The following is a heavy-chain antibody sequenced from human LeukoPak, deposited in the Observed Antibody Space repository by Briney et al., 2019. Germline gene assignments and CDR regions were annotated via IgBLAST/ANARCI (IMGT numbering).Heavy chain of an antibody. CDR2: ISSSSSYI. CDR1: GFTFSSYS. J-gene: IGHJ4*02. D-gene: IGHD3-22*01. CDR3: ARDLPYYYDSSGYYPGGFDY. Sequence: GGSLRLSCAASGFTFSSYSMTWVRQAPGKGLEWVSSISSSSSYIYYADSVKGRFTISRDNAKNSLYLQMNSLRAEDTAVYYCARDLPYYYDSSGYYPGGFDYWGQETLVTVSS. V-gene: IGHV3-21*01.